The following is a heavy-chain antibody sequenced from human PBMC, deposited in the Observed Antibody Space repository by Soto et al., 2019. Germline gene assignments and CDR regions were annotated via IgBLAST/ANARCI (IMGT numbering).Heavy chain of an antibody. D-gene: IGHD4-17*01. J-gene: IGHJ4*02. CDR1: GGSISSYY. CDR2: IYNSGST. CDR3: AYGDSRGPFDS. V-gene: IGHV4-59*01. Sequence: SETLSLTCTVSGGSISSYYWSWIRQPPGKGLEWIGYIYNSGSTNYNPSLKSRVTISVDTSKNQFSLKLSSVTAADTAGYYCAYGDSRGPFDSWGQGTLVTVSS.